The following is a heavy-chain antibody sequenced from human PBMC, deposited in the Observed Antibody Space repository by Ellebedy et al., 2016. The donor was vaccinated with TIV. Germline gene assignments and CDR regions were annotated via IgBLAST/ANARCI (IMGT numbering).Heavy chain of an antibody. CDR3: ARGPTSASGIYYYYMDL. D-gene: IGHD6-25*01. Sequence: AASVKVSCKAYGYSFTSYNLNWVRQATGQGLEWMGWINPNSGNTGYVQKFQGRVTMTRNNSISTAYMELSSLRSEDTAVYYCARGPTSASGIYYYYMDLWGKGTTVTVSS. J-gene: IGHJ6*03. CDR2: INPNSGNT. CDR1: GYSFTSYN. V-gene: IGHV1-8*01.